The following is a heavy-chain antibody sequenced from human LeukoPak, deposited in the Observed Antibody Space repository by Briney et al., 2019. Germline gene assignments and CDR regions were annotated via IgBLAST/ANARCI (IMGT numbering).Heavy chain of an antibody. J-gene: IGHJ4*02. V-gene: IGHV4-59*12. Sequence: SETLSLTCTVSGGSISGNYWSWLRQPPGKGLEWIGYIYYSRSTNYNPSLKSRITISVDKSRKQFSLKLSSGRAGDTVLYYCARYNYTSQGRVYFDYWGQGTLVTVSS. CDR2: IYYSRST. D-gene: IGHD5-24*01. CDR3: ARYNYTSQGRVYFDY. CDR1: GGSISGNY.